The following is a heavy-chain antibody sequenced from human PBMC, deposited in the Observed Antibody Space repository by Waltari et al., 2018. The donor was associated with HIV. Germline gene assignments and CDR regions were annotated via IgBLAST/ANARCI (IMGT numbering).Heavy chain of an antibody. CDR2: INSGNGNS. J-gene: IGHJ4*01. CDR3: ARSGIVRGRSYELLAF. V-gene: IGHV1-3*01. CDR1: GYNFTSYT. D-gene: IGHD3-16*01. Sequence: QVLLVQSGTEVKKPGASVTISCKASGYNFTSYTVHWVRQAPGRGLEWLGWINSGNGNSSYSPGFQDRLTMTRGISASTSYFVLSGLTSDDTSVYFCARSGIVRGRSYELLAFWGQGT.